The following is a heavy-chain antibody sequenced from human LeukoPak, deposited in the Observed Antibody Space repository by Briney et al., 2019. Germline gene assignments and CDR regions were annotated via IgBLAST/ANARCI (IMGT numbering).Heavy chain of an antibody. V-gene: IGHV6-1*01. CDR1: GDSVSSNSAA. CDR2: TYHRSEWYS. J-gene: IGHJ4*02. D-gene: IGHD2-15*01. Sequence: SQTLSLTCAISGDSVSSNSAAWNWIRQSPSRGLEWLGRTYHRSEWYSDYAVSVKSRMTINPDTSKNQFSLQLNSVTPEDTAVYYCAREDCSGGNCYGGFDYWGQGTLVTVSS. CDR3: AREDCSGGNCYGGFDY.